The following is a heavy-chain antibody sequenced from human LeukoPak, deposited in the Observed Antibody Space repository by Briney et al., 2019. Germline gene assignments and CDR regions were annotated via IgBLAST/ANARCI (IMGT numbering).Heavy chain of an antibody. CDR3: ARHYCSGGSCYNYYYYYMDV. V-gene: IGHV4-34*01. D-gene: IGHD2-15*01. CDR2: INHSGST. Sequence: SETLSLTCAVYGGSFSGYYWSWIRQPPGKGLEWIGEINHSGSTNYNPSLKSRVTISVDTSKNQFSLKLSSVTAADTAVYYCARHYCSGGSCYNYYYYYMDVWGKGTTVTISS. J-gene: IGHJ6*03. CDR1: GGSFSGYY.